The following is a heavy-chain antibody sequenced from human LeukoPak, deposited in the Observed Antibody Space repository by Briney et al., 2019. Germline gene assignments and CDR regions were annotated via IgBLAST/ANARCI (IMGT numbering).Heavy chain of an antibody. CDR1: GGSFSGYY. CDR3: ARGRGWNYYDSSALRR. J-gene: IGHJ3*01. Sequence: SETLSLTCAVYGGSFSGYYWSWIRQPPGKGLERIGEINHSGSTNYNPSLKSRVTISVDTSKNQFSLKLSSVTAADTAVYYCARGRGWNYYDSSALRRWGQGTMVTVSS. CDR2: INHSGST. D-gene: IGHD3-22*01. V-gene: IGHV4-34*01.